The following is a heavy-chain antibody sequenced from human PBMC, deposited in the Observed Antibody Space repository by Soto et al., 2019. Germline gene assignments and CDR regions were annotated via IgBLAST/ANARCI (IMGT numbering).Heavy chain of an antibody. D-gene: IGHD6-6*01. V-gene: IGHV4-34*01. J-gene: IGHJ3*02. CDR3: ARDRGYSSSSENAFDI. CDR2: INHSGST. CDR1: GGTFSGYY. Sequence: SETLSLTCAVYGGTFSGYYWSWIRPPPGKGLEWIGEINHSGSTNYNPSLKSRVTISVDTSKNQFSLKLSSVTAADTAVYYCARDRGYSSSSENAFDIWGQGTMVTVSS.